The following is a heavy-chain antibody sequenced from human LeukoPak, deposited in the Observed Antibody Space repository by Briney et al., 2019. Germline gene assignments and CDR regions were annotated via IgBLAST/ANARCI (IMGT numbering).Heavy chain of an antibody. V-gene: IGHV3-30*02. CDR2: IRYDGSNK. CDR1: GFTFSSYG. CDR3: AEDQWLVLDY. Sequence: GGSLRLTCAASGFTFSSYGMHWVRQAPGKGLEWVAFIRYDGSNKYYADSVKGRFTISRDNSKNTLYLQMNSLRAEDTAVYSCAEDQWLVLDYWGQGTLVTVSS. J-gene: IGHJ4*02. D-gene: IGHD6-19*01.